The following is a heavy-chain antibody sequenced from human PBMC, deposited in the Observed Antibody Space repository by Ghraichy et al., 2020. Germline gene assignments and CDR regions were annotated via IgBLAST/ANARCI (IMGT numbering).Heavy chain of an antibody. D-gene: IGHD2-21*02. J-gene: IGHJ4*02. Sequence: GGSLRLSWAASGFTFSSYWMHWVRQAPGEGLVCVSRINRDGDYTDYADSVKGRFTISRDNARNTLYLQMNSLRAEDTAVYYCVRDDDYYAVDYWGQGTLVTVSS. CDR1: GFTFSSYW. V-gene: IGHV3-74*01. CDR3: VRDDDYYAVDY. CDR2: INRDGDYT.